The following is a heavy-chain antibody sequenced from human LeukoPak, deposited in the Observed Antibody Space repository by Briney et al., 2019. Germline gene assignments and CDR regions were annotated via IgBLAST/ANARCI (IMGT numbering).Heavy chain of an antibody. J-gene: IGHJ3*02. Sequence: SETLSLTCTVSGGSISGDHWNWIRQPPGKGLEWIGNIYYSGNTNYNPSLKSRVTISVDTSKNQFSLKLSSVTAADTAVYYCARRNDFDIWGQGTMITVSS. V-gene: IGHV4-59*08. CDR2: IYYSGNT. CDR1: GGSISGDH. CDR3: ARRNDFDI.